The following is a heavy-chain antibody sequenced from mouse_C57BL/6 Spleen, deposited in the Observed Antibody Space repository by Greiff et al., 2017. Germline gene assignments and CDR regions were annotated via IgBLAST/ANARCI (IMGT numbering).Heavy chain of an antibody. V-gene: IGHV1-54*01. CDR1: GYAFTNYL. Sequence: VQLVESGAELVRPGTSVKVSCKASGYAFTNYLIEWVKQRPGQGLEWIGVINPGSGGTNYNEKFKGKATLTADKSSSTAYMQLSSLTSEDSAVYFCARLGLLRYPDYWGQGTTLTVSS. CDR2: INPGSGGT. D-gene: IGHD1-1*01. CDR3: ARLGLLRYPDY. J-gene: IGHJ2*01.